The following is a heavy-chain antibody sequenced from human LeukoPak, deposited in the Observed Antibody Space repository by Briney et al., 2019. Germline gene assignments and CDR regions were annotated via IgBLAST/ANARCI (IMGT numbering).Heavy chain of an antibody. V-gene: IGHV3-23*01. CDR3: AKMSRFGGYSYGYIDY. D-gene: IGHD5-18*01. CDR2: ISGSGGST. J-gene: IGHJ4*02. CDR1: GFTLSSYW. Sequence: GGSLRLSCAASGFTLSSYWMSWVRQAPGKGLEWVSAISGSGGSTYYADSVKGRFTISRDNSKNTLYLQMNSLRAEDTAVYYCAKMSRFGGYSYGYIDYWGQGTLVTVSS.